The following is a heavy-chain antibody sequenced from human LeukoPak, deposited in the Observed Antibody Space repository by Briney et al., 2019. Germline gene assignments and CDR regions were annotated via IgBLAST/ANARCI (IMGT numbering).Heavy chain of an antibody. D-gene: IGHD4-23*01. CDR2: INPSSGGT. Sequence: ASVKVSCKASGYTFTGYYMHWVRQAPGQGLEWMGWINPSSGGTNYAQKFQGRVTMTRDTSISTAYMELSRLRSDDTAVYYCARDLYGGNSEFYFDYWGQGTLVTVSS. CDR1: GYTFTGYY. J-gene: IGHJ4*02. CDR3: ARDLYGGNSEFYFDY. V-gene: IGHV1-2*02.